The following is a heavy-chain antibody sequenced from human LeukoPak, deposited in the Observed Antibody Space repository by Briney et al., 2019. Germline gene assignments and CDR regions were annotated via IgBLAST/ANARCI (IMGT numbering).Heavy chain of an antibody. D-gene: IGHD2-21*01. J-gene: IGHJ6*03. V-gene: IGHV1-58*01. CDR1: GFTFTSSA. CDR2: IVVGSGNT. CDR3: AAFGGAVTDPIFYYYYMDV. Sequence: TSVKVSCKASGFTFTSSAVQWVRQARGQRLEWIGWIVVGSGNTNYAQKFQERVTITRDMSTSTAYMELSSLRSEDTAVYYCAAFGGAVTDPIFYYYYMDVWGKGTTVTVSS.